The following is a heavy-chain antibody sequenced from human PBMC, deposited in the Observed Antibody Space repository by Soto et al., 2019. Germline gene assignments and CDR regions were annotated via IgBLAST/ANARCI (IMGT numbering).Heavy chain of an antibody. CDR3: ASEVPDYTDAGLYLDS. D-gene: IGHD4-4*01. J-gene: IGHJ5*01. CDR1: GFTFSSYD. V-gene: IGHV3-13*01. CDR2: IGRADDT. Sequence: GGSLRLSCTASGFTFSSYDMHWVRQATGKGLEWVSAIGRADDTYYPDSVKGRFTISREDAKNSLYLQMNSLRPEDTAIYYCASEVPDYTDAGLYLDSWGQGTLVTVSS.